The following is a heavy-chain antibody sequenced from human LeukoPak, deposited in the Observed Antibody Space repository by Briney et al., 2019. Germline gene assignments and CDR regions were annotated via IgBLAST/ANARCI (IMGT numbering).Heavy chain of an antibody. V-gene: IGHV4-61*02. Sequence: NSSETLSLTCTVSGGSISSGSYYWSWIRQPAGKGLVWIGRIYTSGSTNYNPSLKSRVTISVDTSKNQFSLILSSVTAADTAVYYCARDPAGSCSSTSCFSYYFDHWGQGTLVTVSS. CDR2: IYTSGST. D-gene: IGHD2-2*01. CDR3: ARDPAGSCSSTSCFSYYFDH. J-gene: IGHJ4*02. CDR1: GGSISSGSYY.